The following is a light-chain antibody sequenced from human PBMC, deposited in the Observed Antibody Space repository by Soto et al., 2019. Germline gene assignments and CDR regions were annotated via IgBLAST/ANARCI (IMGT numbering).Light chain of an antibody. CDR2: DAS. J-gene: IGKJ1*01. V-gene: IGKV1-5*01. CDR3: QQYNSYSWT. Sequence: DIQMTQSPSSLSASVGDRITITCRASQSVSNWLAWYQQKPGKAPKLLIYDASTLESGVPSRFSGSGSGTEFTLTISSLQPDDVATYYCQQYNSYSWTFGQGTKVEIK. CDR1: QSVSNW.